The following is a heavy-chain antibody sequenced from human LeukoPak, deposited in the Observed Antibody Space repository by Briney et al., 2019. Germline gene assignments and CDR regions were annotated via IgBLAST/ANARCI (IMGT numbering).Heavy chain of an antibody. Sequence: ASVKVSCKASGGTFSSYAISWVRQAPGQGLEWMGGIITIFGTANYAQKFQGRVTITADESTSTAYMELSSLRSEDTAVYYCARERPLTTVVTKDYYYYMDVWGKGTTVTVSS. CDR3: ARERPLTTVVTKDYYYYMDV. CDR1: GGTFSSYA. J-gene: IGHJ6*03. V-gene: IGHV1-69*01. D-gene: IGHD4-23*01. CDR2: IITIFGTA.